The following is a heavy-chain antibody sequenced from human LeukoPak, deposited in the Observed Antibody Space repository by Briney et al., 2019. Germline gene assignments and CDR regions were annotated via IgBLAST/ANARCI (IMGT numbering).Heavy chain of an antibody. Sequence: GGALRLSCAASEFTLSCYRMSWIRQAPGKGLNWVSSISGSSIYINYADPVKGRFTITRENAKTSLYLQMNSLRAEDTAVYYCARHPPYYDSSGYYYDYWGQGTLVTVSP. V-gene: IGHV3-21*01. D-gene: IGHD3-22*01. J-gene: IGHJ4*02. CDR3: ARHPPYYDSSGYYYDY. CDR1: EFTLSCYR. CDR2: ISGSSIYI.